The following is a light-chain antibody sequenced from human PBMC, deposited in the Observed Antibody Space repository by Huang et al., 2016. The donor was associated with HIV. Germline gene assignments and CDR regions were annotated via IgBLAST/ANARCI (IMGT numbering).Light chain of an antibody. CDR1: QNIKND. CDR3: QQRTNWPPGYT. Sequence: EIVLTQSPATLSLSPGERVALSFRASQNIKNDLSWDQKRPGQAPRLLISNASNRATGIPARFSGSGSGTDFTLTISSLEPEDFVVYFCQQRTNWPPGYTFDQGTKL. V-gene: IGKV3-11*01. J-gene: IGKJ2*01. CDR2: NAS.